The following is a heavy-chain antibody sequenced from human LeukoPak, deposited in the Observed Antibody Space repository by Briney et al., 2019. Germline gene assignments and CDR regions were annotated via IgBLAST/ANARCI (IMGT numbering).Heavy chain of an antibody. CDR2: LKSDGTNT. D-gene: IGHD3-16*01. CDR1: GFTFSDYW. J-gene: IGHJ5*02. V-gene: IGHV3-74*01. CDR3: AKRVFGSSFDP. Sequence: GGSLRLSCGASGFTFSDYWMHWVRQVPGKGLVWVSRLKSDGTNTDYADSVKGRFTISRDNSKNTLYLQMNSPRAEDTAVYYCAKRVFGSSFDPWGQGTLVTVSS.